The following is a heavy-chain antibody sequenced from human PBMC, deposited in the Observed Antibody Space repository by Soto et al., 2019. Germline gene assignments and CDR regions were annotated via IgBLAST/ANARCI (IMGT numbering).Heavy chain of an antibody. CDR3: AKGDQQWLIRDAFDI. D-gene: IGHD6-19*01. CDR2: ISYDGSSE. CDR1: GFTFSTYG. Sequence: QVQLVESGGGVVQPGRSLRLSCAVSGFTFSTYGMHWVRQAPGKGLEWVAVISYDGSSEYYIDSVKGRFIISRDNSENTLYVQMNSLRPEDTAVYYCAKGDQQWLIRDAFDIWGQGTMVTVSS. V-gene: IGHV3-30*18. J-gene: IGHJ3*02.